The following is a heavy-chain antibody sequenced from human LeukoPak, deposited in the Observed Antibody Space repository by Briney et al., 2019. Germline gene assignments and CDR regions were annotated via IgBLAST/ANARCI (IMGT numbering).Heavy chain of an antibody. Sequence: ASVKVSCKASGYTFTSYAMHWVRQAPGQRLEWMGWVNAGNGNTKYSQKFQGRVTITRDTSASTAYMELSSLRSEDTAVYYCARVHSMVRGVTYYFDYWGQGTLVTVSS. J-gene: IGHJ4*02. V-gene: IGHV1-3*01. CDR3: ARVHSMVRGVTYYFDY. CDR2: VNAGNGNT. CDR1: GYTFTSYA. D-gene: IGHD3-10*01.